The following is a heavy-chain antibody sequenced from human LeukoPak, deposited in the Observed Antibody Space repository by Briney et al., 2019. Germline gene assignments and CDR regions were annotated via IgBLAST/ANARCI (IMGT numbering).Heavy chain of an antibody. V-gene: IGHV4-39*01. D-gene: IGHD2-2*01. J-gene: IGHJ5*02. CDR3: ARIPLGYCDSTSCYGGWFDP. CDR2: ISYSGST. Sequence: SETLSLTCTVSGGSISSSSFYWGWTRQPPGKGLEWIGSISYSGSTYYHPSLKSRVTVSVDTSKNQFSLKLTSVTAADTAVYYCARIPLGYCDSTSCYGGWFDPWGQGTLVTVSS. CDR1: GGSISSSSFY.